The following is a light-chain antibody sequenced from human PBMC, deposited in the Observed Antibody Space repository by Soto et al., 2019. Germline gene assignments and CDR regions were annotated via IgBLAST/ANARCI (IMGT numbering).Light chain of an antibody. J-gene: IGLJ3*02. CDR2: RNN. CDR3: AIWDDSLNGPV. V-gene: IGLV1-44*01. Sequence: QSVLTQPPSASGTPGQRVTISCSGSSSNLGDNTVNWYQQLPGTAPKLLIYRNNRRPSEVPDRFSGSKSGTSASLAISGLQSDDEADYYCAIWDDSLNGPVFGGGTKLTVL. CDR1: SSNLGDNT.